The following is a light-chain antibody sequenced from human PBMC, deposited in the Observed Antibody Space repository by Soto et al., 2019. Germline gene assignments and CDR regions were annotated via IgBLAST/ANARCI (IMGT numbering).Light chain of an antibody. Sequence: IQMTQSPSSLSASVGDRVTITCRASQSISSYLNCYQHKPGKAPKLLIYAASSLQTGVPSRFSGSRSGTDFALTISSLQRDDFATYYCQQTDSFPRTFGQGTKVDIK. J-gene: IGKJ1*01. CDR2: AAS. CDR3: QQTDSFPRT. V-gene: IGKV1-39*01. CDR1: QSISSY.